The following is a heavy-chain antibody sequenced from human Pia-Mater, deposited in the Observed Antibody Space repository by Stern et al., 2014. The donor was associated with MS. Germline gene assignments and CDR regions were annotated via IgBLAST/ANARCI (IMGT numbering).Heavy chain of an antibody. Sequence: VQLVESGAEVKRPGTSVTVSCQASGYTFTSYGLNWVRQAPGQGLEWMGWISTYNGDTNYAQSFQGRVTFSTDTSTSKAYMELRNLRSDDTALYYCARDLGPRWQQFQCFDYWGQGTLVSVSS. CDR3: ARDLGPRWQQFQCFDY. J-gene: IGHJ4*02. CDR2: ISTYNGDT. D-gene: IGHD6-13*01. CDR1: GYTFTSYG. V-gene: IGHV1-18*04.